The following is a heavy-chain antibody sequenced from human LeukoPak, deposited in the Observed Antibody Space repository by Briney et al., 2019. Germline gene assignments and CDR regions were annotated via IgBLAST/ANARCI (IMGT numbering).Heavy chain of an antibody. CDR3: ARLGGYSYGYSGAFDI. V-gene: IGHV4-39*02. Sequence: SETLTLTCTVSGDSISSSGYYWGWIRQRPGNGLEWIGNIYYSGSTYYNPSLKSRVSISVDTSKKHFSLSLSSVTAADTAVYYCARLGGYSYGYSGAFDIWGQGTMVTVSS. CDR2: IYYSGST. CDR1: GDSISSSGYY. J-gene: IGHJ3*02. D-gene: IGHD5-18*01.